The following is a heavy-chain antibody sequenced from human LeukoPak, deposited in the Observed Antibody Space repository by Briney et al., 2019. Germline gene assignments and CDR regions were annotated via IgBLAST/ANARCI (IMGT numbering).Heavy chain of an antibody. CDR1: GGSFSGYY. Sequence: SETLSLTCAVYGGSFSGYYWSWIRQPPGKGLEWIGEINHSGSTNYNPSLKSRVTISVDTSKNQFSLKLSSVTAADTAVYYCARDPLWFGELSGYFDYWGQGTLVTVSS. CDR2: INHSGST. D-gene: IGHD3-10*01. CDR3: ARDPLWFGELSGYFDY. V-gene: IGHV4-34*01. J-gene: IGHJ4*02.